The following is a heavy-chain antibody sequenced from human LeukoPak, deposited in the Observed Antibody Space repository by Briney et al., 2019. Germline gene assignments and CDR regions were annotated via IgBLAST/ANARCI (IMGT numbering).Heavy chain of an antibody. D-gene: IGHD3-9*01. CDR1: GFIFDDYG. CDR3: ARGGTLTGYTLPAFDI. Sequence: GGSLRLSCAASGFIFDDYGMSWVRQAPGKGLEWVSNINSNGGSLGYADSVKGRFTISRDNAKNSLYLQMNSLRAEDTALYYCARGGTLTGYTLPAFDIWGQGTMVTVSS. J-gene: IGHJ3*02. CDR2: INSNGGSL. V-gene: IGHV3-20*04.